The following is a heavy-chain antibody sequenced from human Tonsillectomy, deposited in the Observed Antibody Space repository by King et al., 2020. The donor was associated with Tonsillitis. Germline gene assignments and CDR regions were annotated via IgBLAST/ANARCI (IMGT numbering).Heavy chain of an antibody. CDR3: ARLAVGRCAP. V-gene: IGHV4-59*01. CDR2: ISYTGNT. CDR1: RDSISMYY. J-gene: IGHJ5*02. D-gene: IGHD6-19*01. Sequence: QLQESGPGQVKPSDTLSLTCTVSRDSISMYYWSWIRQPPGKGLEWIGYISYTGNTNYNPSLKSRVTISVDTSKNHFSLNLTSVTAADTAVYYCARLAVGRCAPWGQGIRVTVSA.